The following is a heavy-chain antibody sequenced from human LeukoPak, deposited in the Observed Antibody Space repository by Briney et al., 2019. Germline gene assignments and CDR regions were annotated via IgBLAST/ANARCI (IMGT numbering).Heavy chain of an antibody. V-gene: IGHV1-3*01. CDR1: GYTFTNYA. Sequence: ASVKVSCKASGYTFTNYALHWVRQAPGQRLEWMGWISAGNANTKYSQKLQGRVTLTRDTSASTAYMELSSLRSEDTAVYYCARETSGPASGVYWYFDLWGRGTLVTVSS. J-gene: IGHJ2*01. D-gene: IGHD2-15*01. CDR3: ARETSGPASGVYWYFDL. CDR2: ISAGNANT.